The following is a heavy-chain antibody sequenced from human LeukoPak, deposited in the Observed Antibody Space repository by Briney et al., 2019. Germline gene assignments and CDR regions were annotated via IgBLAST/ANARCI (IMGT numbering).Heavy chain of an antibody. J-gene: IGHJ5*02. CDR1: GGSFSGYY. V-gene: IGHV4-34*01. CDR3: AREVVPAGILRWKPSGDWFDP. CDR2: INHSGST. D-gene: IGHD2-2*01. Sequence: KPSETLSLTCAVYGGSFSGYYWSWIRQPPGKGLEWIGEINHSGSTNYNPSLKSRVTISVDTSKNQFSLKLSFVTAADTAVYYCAREVVPAGILRWKPSGDWFDPWGEGTLVTVSS.